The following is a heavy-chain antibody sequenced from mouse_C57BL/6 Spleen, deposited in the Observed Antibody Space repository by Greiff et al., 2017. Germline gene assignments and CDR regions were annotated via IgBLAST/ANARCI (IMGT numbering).Heavy chain of an antibody. CDR3: ATITTVVATRYFDD. Sequence: QVKLQHSGAELVKPGASVKISCKASGYAFSSYWRNWVKQRPGKGLEWIGQIYPGDGDTNYNGKFKGKATLTADKSSSTAYMQRSSLTSEDSSVYFCATITTVVATRYFDDWGQGTTLTVSS. CDR2: IYPGDGDT. V-gene: IGHV1-80*01. CDR1: GYAFSSYW. D-gene: IGHD1-1*01. J-gene: IGHJ2*01.